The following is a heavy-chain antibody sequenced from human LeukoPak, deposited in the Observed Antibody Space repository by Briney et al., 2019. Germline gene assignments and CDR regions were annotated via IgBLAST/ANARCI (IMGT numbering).Heavy chain of an antibody. J-gene: IGHJ4*02. D-gene: IGHD6-19*01. CDR1: GGSISSYY. CDR2: IYYSGST. CDR3: ARVKRDSSGWYSFNFDY. Sequence: KPSQTLSLTCTVSGGSISSYYWSWIRQPPGKGLEWIGSIYYSGSTNYNPSLKSRVTISVDTSKNQFSLKLSSVTAADTAVYYCARVKRDSSGWYSFNFDYWGQGTLVTVSS. V-gene: IGHV4-59*01.